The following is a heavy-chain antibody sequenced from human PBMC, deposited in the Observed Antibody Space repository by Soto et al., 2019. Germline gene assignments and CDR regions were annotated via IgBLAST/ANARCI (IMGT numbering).Heavy chain of an antibody. D-gene: IGHD2-15*01. J-gene: IGHJ4*02. CDR2: VSKSDYT. CDR3: ARGVLSDSGTCY. CDR1: GFPVSNYG. V-gene: IGHV3-21*05. Sequence: GGSLRLSCVVYGFPVSNYGINWVRQAPGKGLEWVSTVSKSDYTYYSDLVKSRFTISRDNAKNSLYLQMNSLRAEDTAVYYCARGVLSDSGTCYWGRGTLVTVSS.